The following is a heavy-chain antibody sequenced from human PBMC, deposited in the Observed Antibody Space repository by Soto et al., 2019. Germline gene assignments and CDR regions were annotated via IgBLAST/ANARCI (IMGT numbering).Heavy chain of an antibody. CDR3: VREERSRGGFDL. CDR2: IKQGGSEK. CDR1: EFTCSSYW. D-gene: IGHD1-1*01. V-gene: IGHV3-7*01. J-gene: IGHJ5*02. Sequence: PGGSLRLSCVASEFTCSSYWMSWVRQAPGKGLEWVANIKQGGSEKYYVDSVRGRFTISRDDARNSLYLQMNILRAEDTAVYYCVREERSRGGFDLWGLGTLVTVSS.